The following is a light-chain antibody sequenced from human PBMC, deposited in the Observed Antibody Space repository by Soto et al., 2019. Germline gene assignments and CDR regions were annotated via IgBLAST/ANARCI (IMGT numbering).Light chain of an antibody. V-gene: IGKV3-20*01. CDR2: GAS. CDR3: QQYGNSPLT. Sequence: EIVLTQSPGTLSLSPGERATLSCRASQSVTSSYLAWYQQKPGQAPRLLIYGASSRATGIPDRFSGSGSGTDFTLTINRLKPEDFAVYYCQQYGNSPLTFGGGTKVEIK. J-gene: IGKJ4*01. CDR1: QSVTSSY.